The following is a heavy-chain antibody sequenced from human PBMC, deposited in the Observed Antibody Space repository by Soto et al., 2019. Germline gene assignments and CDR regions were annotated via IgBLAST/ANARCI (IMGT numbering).Heavy chain of an antibody. CDR3: ARDRVIAVAGTYNVSSYSSSTSGLNV. J-gene: IGHJ6*02. Sequence: SETLSLTCTVSGGSISSYYWSWIRQPPGKGLEWIGYIYYSGSTNYNPSLKSRVTISVDTSRNQFSLKLSSVTAADTAVYYCARDRVIAVAGTYNVSSYSSSTSGLNVWGQGTTVTVSS. D-gene: IGHD6-19*01. V-gene: IGHV4-59*01. CDR2: IYYSGST. CDR1: GGSISSYY.